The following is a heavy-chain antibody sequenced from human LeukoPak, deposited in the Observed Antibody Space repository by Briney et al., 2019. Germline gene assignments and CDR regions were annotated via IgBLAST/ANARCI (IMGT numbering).Heavy chain of an antibody. CDR3: ARDPDSSSWYWRHYYGMDV. V-gene: IGHV3-30-3*01. J-gene: IGHJ6*02. CDR2: ISYDGSNK. CDR1: GFTFSSYA. D-gene: IGHD6-13*01. Sequence: GGSLRLSCAASGFTFSSYAMHWVRQAPGKGLEWVAVISYDGSNKYYADSVKGRFTISRDNSKNTLYLQMNSLRAEDTAVYYCARDPDSSSWYWRHYYGMDVWGQGTTVTVSS.